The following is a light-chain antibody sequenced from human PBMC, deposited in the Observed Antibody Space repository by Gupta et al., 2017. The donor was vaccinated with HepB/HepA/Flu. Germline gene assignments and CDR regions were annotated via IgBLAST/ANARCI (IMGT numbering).Light chain of an antibody. CDR3: QQRSNWPQLT. V-gene: IGKV3-11*01. CDR1: QSVSSY. CDR2: DAS. Sequence: EIVMTHSPATLSLSPGERATLSCRASQSVSSYLAWYQQKPGQAPRLLIYDASNRDTGIPARFSGSGSGTDFTLTISSLEPEDFAVYYCQQRSNWPQLTFGGGTKVEIK. J-gene: IGKJ4*01.